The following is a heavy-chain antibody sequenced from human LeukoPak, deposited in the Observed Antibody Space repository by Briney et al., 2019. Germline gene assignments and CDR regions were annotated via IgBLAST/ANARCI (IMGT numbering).Heavy chain of an antibody. D-gene: IGHD5-24*01. Sequence: SENLSLTCTVSGGSISSGSYYWSWIRQPAGKGLEWIGRIYTSGSTNYNPSLKSRVTISVDTSKNQFSLKLSSVTAADTAVYYCARAGRWLQPFDYWGQGTLVTVSS. CDR1: GGSISSGSYY. CDR2: IYTSGST. J-gene: IGHJ4*02. V-gene: IGHV4-61*02. CDR3: ARAGRWLQPFDY.